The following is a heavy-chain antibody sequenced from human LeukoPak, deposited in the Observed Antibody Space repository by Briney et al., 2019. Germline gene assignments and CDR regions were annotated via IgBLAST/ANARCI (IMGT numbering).Heavy chain of an antibody. V-gene: IGHV1-18*01. D-gene: IGHD1-14*01. CDR3: AREPVSLDDLYYFDY. CDR1: GYTFTSYG. Sequence: ASVKVSCKASGYTFTSYGISWVRQAPGQGLEWVGWISAYNGNTNYAQKLQGRVTMTTDTSTSTAYMELRSLRSDDTAVYYCAREPVSLDDLYYFDYWGQGTLVTVSS. CDR2: ISAYNGNT. J-gene: IGHJ4*02.